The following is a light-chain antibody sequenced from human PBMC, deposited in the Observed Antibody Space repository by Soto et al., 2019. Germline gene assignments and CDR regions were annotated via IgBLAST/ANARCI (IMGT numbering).Light chain of an antibody. CDR2: DAS. CDR3: QQRSNWPPYT. CDR1: QSVSSY. V-gene: IGKV3-11*01. Sequence: EIVLTQSPATLSLSPGERATISCRASQSVSSYLAWYQQKPGQAPRLLSYDASNRATGIQARFSGSGSGTDFTLTISSLEPEDFAVYYCQQRSNWPPYTFGQGTKLEIK. J-gene: IGKJ2*01.